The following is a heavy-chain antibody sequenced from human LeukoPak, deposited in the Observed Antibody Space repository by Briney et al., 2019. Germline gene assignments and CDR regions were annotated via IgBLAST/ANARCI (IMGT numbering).Heavy chain of an antibody. CDR2: IYPTGTT. CDR1: GGSISGYY. D-gene: IGHD5-12*01. CDR3: ARSPSGSSASAFDI. V-gene: IGHV4-4*07. J-gene: IGHJ3*02. Sequence: PSETLSLTCTVSGGSISGYYWNWIRQAAGQGLEWIGHIYPTGTTNYSPSLKSRVTMSLDTSKNQFSLRLNSLTAADTAVYYCARSPSGSSASAFDIWGQGTVVSVSS.